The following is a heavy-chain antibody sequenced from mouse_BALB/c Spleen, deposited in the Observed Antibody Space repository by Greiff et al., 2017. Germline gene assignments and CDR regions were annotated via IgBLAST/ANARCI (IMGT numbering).Heavy chain of an antibody. CDR1: GFTFSDYG. Sequence: EVKLVESGGGLVQPGGSRKLSCAASGFTFSDYGMAWVRQAPGKGPEWVAFISNLAYSIYYADTVTGRFTISRENAKNTLYLEMSSLRSEDTAMYYCARVLHAMDDWGQGTSVTVSS. V-gene: IGHV5-15*02. D-gene: IGHD1-1*01. J-gene: IGHJ4*01. CDR2: ISNLAYSI. CDR3: ARVLHAMDD.